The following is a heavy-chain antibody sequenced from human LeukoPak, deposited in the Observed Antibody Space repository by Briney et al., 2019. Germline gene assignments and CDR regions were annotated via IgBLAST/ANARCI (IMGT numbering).Heavy chain of an antibody. CDR2: IYSGGST. CDR1: GFTFNGYN. V-gene: IGHV3-53*01. CDR3: ATSYSYGPFDY. J-gene: IGHJ4*02. Sequence: GGSLRLSCAASGFTFNGYNMNWVRQAPGKGLELVSVIYSGGSTYYADSVKGRFTISRDNSKNTLYLQMNSLRAEDTAVYYCATSYSYGPFDYWGQGTLVTVSS. D-gene: IGHD5-18*01.